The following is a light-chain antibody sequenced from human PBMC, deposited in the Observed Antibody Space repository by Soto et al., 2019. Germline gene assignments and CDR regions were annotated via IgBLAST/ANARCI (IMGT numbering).Light chain of an antibody. J-gene: IGKJ2*01. CDR1: QSISSY. Sequence: DIPMTQSPSSLSASIGDRVTITCRASQSISSYLHWYQQKPGKAPKLLISIVSSLQSGVPSRFSGSGSGTDFTLTISSLQPEDFATYYCQQSYSTPPTFGQGTKLEIK. CDR3: QQSYSTPPT. CDR2: IVS. V-gene: IGKV1-39*01.